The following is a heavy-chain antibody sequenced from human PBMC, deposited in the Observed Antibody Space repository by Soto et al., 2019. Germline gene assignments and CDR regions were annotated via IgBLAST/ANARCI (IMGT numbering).Heavy chain of an antibody. D-gene: IGHD6-13*01. CDR1: GFTCSSYG. CDR3: AKDRPIAAADTGGMDV. J-gene: IGHJ6*02. CDR2: ISYDGSNK. Sequence: ALRVSCAASGFTCSSYGMHLVRQAPGKGLEWVAVISYDGSNKYYADSVKGRFTISRDNSKNTLYLQMNSLRAEDTAVYYCAKDRPIAAADTGGMDVWGQGTTVTVYS. V-gene: IGHV3-30*18.